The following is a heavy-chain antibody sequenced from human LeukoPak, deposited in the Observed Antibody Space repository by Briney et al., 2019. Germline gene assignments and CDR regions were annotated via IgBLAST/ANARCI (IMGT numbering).Heavy chain of an antibody. CDR1: EFTYSAYA. D-gene: IGHD4-23*01. Sequence: GGSLRLSCAASEFTYSAYAVSCVRQAPGKGLVGVSTMSGDGRRIFSADSVKGRFTISRDDSKTTLFLQMNSLRAEDTAIYYCARRYGGWGAFVIWGQGTVVTVSS. V-gene: IGHV3-23*01. CDR2: MSGDGRRI. J-gene: IGHJ3*02. CDR3: ARRYGGWGAFVI.